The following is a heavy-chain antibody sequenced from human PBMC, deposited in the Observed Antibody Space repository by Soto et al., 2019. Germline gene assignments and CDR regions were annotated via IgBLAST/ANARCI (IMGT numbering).Heavy chain of an antibody. D-gene: IGHD6-19*01. V-gene: IGHV5-51*01. Sequence: PGESLKISCKGSGYSFTNYWIGWVRQMPGKVLEWMGIIYPDDSDTRYSPSFQGQVTISADKSISTAYLQWSSLKASDTAMYYCATLPGIVVPGTSYWGQGXLVTVYS. J-gene: IGHJ4*02. CDR2: IYPDDSDT. CDR3: ATLPGIVVPGTSY. CDR1: GYSFTNYW.